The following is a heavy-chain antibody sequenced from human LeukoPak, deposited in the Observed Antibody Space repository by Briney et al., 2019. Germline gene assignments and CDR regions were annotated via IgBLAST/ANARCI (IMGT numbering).Heavy chain of an antibody. V-gene: IGHV1-18*01. J-gene: IGHJ6*02. CDR2: ISAYNGNT. D-gene: IGHD3-3*01. CDR3: ARVGITIFGVVHYYYYGMDV. Sequence: ASVKVSCTASGYTFTSYGISWVRQAPGQGLEWMGWISAYNGNTNYAQKLQGRVTMTTDTSTSTAYMELRSLRSDDTAVYYCARVGITIFGVVHYYYYGMDVWGQGTTVTVSS. CDR1: GYTFTSYG.